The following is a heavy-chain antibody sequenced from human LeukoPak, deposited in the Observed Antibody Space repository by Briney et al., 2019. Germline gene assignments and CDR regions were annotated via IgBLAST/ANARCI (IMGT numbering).Heavy chain of an antibody. V-gene: IGHV3-23*01. J-gene: IGHJ6*03. CDR1: GFTFSNYA. Sequence: GGSLRLSCAASGFTFSNYAMSWVRQAPGKGLEWVSAISGSGGSTYYADSVKGRFTVSRDNSKNTLYLQMNSLRTEDTAVYYCAKVGYNDYGYYYYYYMDVWGKGTTVTISS. CDR2: ISGSGGST. D-gene: IGHD5-24*01. CDR3: AKVGYNDYGYYYYYYMDV.